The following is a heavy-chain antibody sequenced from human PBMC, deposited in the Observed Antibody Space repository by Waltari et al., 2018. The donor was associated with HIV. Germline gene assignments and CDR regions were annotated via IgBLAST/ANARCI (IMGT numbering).Heavy chain of an antibody. D-gene: IGHD3-10*01. V-gene: IGHV3-21*04. Sequence: LVESGGGVVKIGGSIRLTCEASGFELRHYSRNWVGQSPVSGLEWVASIRRGNNEKHYLDSVRGRFVISRDNSESFVYLQMESVREEDTATYFCVRDDPGYGPIDYWGQGTPVTV. CDR2: IRRGNNEK. CDR3: VRDDPGYGPIDY. J-gene: IGHJ4*02. CDR1: GFELRHYS.